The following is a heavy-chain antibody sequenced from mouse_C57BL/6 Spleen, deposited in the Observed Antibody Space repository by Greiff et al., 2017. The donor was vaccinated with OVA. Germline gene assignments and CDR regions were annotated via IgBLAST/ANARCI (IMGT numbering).Heavy chain of an antibody. CDR2: IDPSDSYT. V-gene: IGHV1-59*01. CDR1: GYTFTSYW. D-gene: IGHD2-3*01. CDR3: ARWLLRYEDV. J-gene: IGHJ1*03. Sequence: QVQLQQPGAELVRPGTSVKLSCKASGYTFTSYWMHWVKQRPGQGLEWIGVIDPSDSYTNYNQKFKGKATLTVDTSSSTAYMQLSSLTSEDSAVDYCARWLLRYEDVWGTGTTVTVSS.